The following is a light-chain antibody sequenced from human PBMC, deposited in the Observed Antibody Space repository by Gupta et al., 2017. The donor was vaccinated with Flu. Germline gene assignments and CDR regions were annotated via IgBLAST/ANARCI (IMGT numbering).Light chain of an antibody. CDR2: VDPDGSH. J-gene: IGLJ3*02. Sequence: QLAVTQSPSASASLAASVRLTCTLSSGHSKYAIAWHQQQPDKGPRFLMMVDPDGSHTKGDGIPDRFSGSSSGAERYLPISSLQSDDEADYYCQTWDTAIRVFGGGTKLTVL. CDR1: SGHSKYA. V-gene: IGLV4-69*01. CDR3: QTWDTAIRV.